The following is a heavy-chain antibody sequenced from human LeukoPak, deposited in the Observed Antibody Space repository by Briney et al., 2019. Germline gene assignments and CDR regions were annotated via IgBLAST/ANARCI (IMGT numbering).Heavy chain of an antibody. J-gene: IGHJ4*02. CDR3: ARQTGSGLFILP. CDR2: IYYSGNT. D-gene: IGHD3/OR15-3a*01. V-gene: IGHV4-39*01. CDR1: GVSISSSNSY. Sequence: SETLSLTCTVSGVSISSSNSYWGWISQPPGKGLEWIGGIYYSGNTYYNASLKSQVSISIDTSKNQFSLKLTSVTAADTAVYYCARQTGSGLFILPGGQGTLVTVSS.